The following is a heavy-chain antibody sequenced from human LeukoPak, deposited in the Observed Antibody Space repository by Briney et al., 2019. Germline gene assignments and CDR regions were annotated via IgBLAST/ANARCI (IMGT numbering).Heavy chain of an antibody. CDR3: ARESPWAGDY. CDR2: INPSGGST. CDR1: GYTFTSYY. D-gene: IGHD1-26*01. J-gene: IGHJ4*02. V-gene: IGHV1-46*01. Sequence: ASVKVSCMASGYTFTSYYMHWVRQAPGRGLEWMGIINPSGGSTSYAQKFQGRVTMTRDTSTSTVYMELSSLRSEDTAVYYCARESPWAGDYWGQGTLVTVSS.